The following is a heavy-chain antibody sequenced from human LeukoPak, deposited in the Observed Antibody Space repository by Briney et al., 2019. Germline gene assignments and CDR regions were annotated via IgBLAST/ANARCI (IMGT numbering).Heavy chain of an antibody. Sequence: GGSLRLSCGASGFTFNNYAMSWVRQAPGKGLEWVSAISGSGGSTYYADSVKGRFTISRDNSKNTLYLQMNSLRAEDTAVYYCAKDFEPAYFDWLLKDYYYYGMDVWGQGTTVTVSS. CDR1: GFTFNNYA. D-gene: IGHD3-9*01. J-gene: IGHJ6*02. V-gene: IGHV3-23*01. CDR2: ISGSGGST. CDR3: AKDFEPAYFDWLLKDYYYYGMDV.